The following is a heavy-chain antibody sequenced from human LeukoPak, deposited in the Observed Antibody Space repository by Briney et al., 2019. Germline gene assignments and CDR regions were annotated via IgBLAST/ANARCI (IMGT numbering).Heavy chain of an antibody. CDR3: ARGEWLLDPGDY. CDR2: IYYSGST. CDR1: GGSISSGGYY. Sequence: SQTLSLTCTVSGGSISSGGYYWSWIRQHPGKGLEWIGYIYYSGSTYYNPSLKSRVTISVDTSKNQFSLKLNSVTAADTAVYYCARGEWLLDPGDYWGQGTLVTVSS. V-gene: IGHV4-31*03. D-gene: IGHD5-24*01. J-gene: IGHJ4*02.